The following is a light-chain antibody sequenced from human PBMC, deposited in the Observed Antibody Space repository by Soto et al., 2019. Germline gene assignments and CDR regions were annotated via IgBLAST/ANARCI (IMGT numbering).Light chain of an antibody. CDR2: NNN. CDR1: SSNIGAGYD. V-gene: IGLV1-40*01. CDR3: QCYDNSLTASRV. J-gene: IGLJ2*01. Sequence: QSVLTQPPSVSGAPGQRVIISCAGGSSNIGAGYDVHWYQQFPGTAPKLLIYNNNNRPSGVPDRFSGSKSGTSASLAITGLQAEDEADYYCQCYDNSLTASRVFGGGTKLTVL.